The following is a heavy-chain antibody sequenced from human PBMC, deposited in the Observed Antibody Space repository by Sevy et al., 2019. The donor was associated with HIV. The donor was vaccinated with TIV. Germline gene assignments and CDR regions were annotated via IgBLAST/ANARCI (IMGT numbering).Heavy chain of an antibody. D-gene: IGHD3-10*01. CDR3: AKKGGYGSGSYYWYFDL. CDR1: GFSFSSYW. Sequence: GGSLSLSCAASGFSFSSYWMHWVRQAPGKGLVWVSHINTDGSSTSYADSVKGRFTISRDNAKNTLYLQMNSLRAEDTAVYYCAKKGGYGSGSYYWYFDLWGRGTLVTVSS. J-gene: IGHJ2*01. V-gene: IGHV3-74*01. CDR2: INTDGSST.